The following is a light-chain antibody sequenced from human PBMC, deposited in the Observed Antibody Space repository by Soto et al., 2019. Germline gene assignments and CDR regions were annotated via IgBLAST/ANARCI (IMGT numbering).Light chain of an antibody. CDR3: AAWDDSLNVWV. Sequence: QSGLTQPPSASGSPGQSVTISCTGTSRDIGTYKYVSWYQQRPGKAPKLIIYDVTERPSGVPDRFSGSKSGNTASLTVSGLQAEDEADYYCAAWDDSLNVWVFGGGTKVTVL. V-gene: IGLV2-8*01. CDR1: SRDIGTYKY. CDR2: DVT. J-gene: IGLJ3*02.